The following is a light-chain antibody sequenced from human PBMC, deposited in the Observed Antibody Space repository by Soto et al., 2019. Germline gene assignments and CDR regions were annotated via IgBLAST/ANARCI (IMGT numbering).Light chain of an antibody. CDR2: NDN. Sequence: QSVLTQPPSASGTPGQRVTISCSGSSSNIGSNTVNWYQQLPGTAPKLLIYNDNDRPSGVPDRFSGSKSGTSASLAISGLQSEDEADYYCATWDVNLNGRVFGGGTKVTVL. V-gene: IGLV1-44*01. CDR3: ATWDVNLNGRV. J-gene: IGLJ3*02. CDR1: SSNIGSNT.